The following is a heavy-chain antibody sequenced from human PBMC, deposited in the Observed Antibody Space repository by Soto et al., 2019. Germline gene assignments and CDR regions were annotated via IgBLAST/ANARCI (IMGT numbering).Heavy chain of an antibody. CDR1: GYTFTSYY. V-gene: IGHV1-46*03. J-gene: IGHJ4*02. CDR2: INPSGGST. CDR3: ARVYCSGGSCYSVDY. D-gene: IGHD2-15*01. Sequence: ASVKVSCKASGYTFTSYYMHWVRQAPGQGLEWMGIINPSGGSTSYAQEFQGRVTITRDTSTSTVYMEMSSLRSEDTAVYYCARVYCSGGSCYSVDYWGQGTLVTVSS.